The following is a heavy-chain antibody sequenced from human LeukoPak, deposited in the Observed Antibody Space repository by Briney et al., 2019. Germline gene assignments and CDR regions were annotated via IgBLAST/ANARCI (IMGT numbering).Heavy chain of an antibody. CDR1: GGSISSGDYY. CDR3: ARGGDGYTEYYFDY. D-gene: IGHD5-24*01. CDR2: IYYSGST. V-gene: IGHV4-30-4*01. J-gene: IGHJ4*02. Sequence: KASQTLSLTCTVSGGSISSGDYYWSWIRQPPGKGLEWIGYIYYSGSTYYNPSLKSRVTISVDTSKNQFSLKLSSVTAADTAVYDCARGGDGYTEYYFDYWGQGTLVTVSS.